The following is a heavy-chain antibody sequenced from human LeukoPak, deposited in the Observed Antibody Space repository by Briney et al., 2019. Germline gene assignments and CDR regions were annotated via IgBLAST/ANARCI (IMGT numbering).Heavy chain of an antibody. D-gene: IGHD2-2*01. CDR2: ITDSGDTT. J-gene: IGHJ4*02. V-gene: IGHV3-23*01. Sequence: GGSLSLSFAASGFPFSSFAMSWVRPAPGKGLEWVSTITDSGDTTYSADSVKGRFTISRDNSKNTLYLQMNSLRAEDTAVYYCAKDGALSTSWYFYCDYWGQGTLVTVSS. CDR1: GFPFSSFA. CDR3: AKDGALSTSWYFYCDY.